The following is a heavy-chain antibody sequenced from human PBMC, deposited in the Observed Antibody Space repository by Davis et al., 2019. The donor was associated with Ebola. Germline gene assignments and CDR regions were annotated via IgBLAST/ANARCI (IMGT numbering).Heavy chain of an antibody. Sequence: MPSETLSLTCTVSGGSISSSSYYWGWIRQPPGKGLEWTGSIYYSGSTYYNPSLKSRVTISVDTSKNQFSLKLSSVTAADTAVYYCASRQAAPDRGPWFDPWGQGTLVTVSS. V-gene: IGHV4-39*01. CDR1: GGSISSSSYY. CDR2: IYYSGST. D-gene: IGHD6-13*01. J-gene: IGHJ5*02. CDR3: ASRQAAPDRGPWFDP.